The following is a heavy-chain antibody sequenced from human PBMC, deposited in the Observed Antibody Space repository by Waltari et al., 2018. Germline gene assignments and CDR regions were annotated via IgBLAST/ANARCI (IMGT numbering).Heavy chain of an antibody. V-gene: IGHV1-2*02. CDR2: FKPKNGGS. CDR3: SRDPGPIVGAPDL. Sequence: QEQLVQSGSEVKRPGASVRVYCQACGYTFTDYHPHGFRQTPRQGFWWIGWFKPKNGGSNSSEKFLGRVTITRDTSINTVYLDLSGLKSDDTAGFFCSRDPGPIVGAPDLWGQGTLVTVSS. D-gene: IGHD1-26*01. CDR1: GYTFTDYH. J-gene: IGHJ5*02.